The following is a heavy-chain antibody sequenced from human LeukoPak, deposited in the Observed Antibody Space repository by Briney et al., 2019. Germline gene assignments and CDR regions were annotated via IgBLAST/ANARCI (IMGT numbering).Heavy chain of an antibody. CDR3: ARDRLGDYDHSGYYDK. Sequence: GGSLRLSCAASGFTFSDYYMSWIRQAPGKGLEWVSYICDSGRTIYYADSVKGRFTSSRDNAQNSVYLQMNTLGAEDTAVYYCARDRLGDYDHSGYYDKWGQGTLVTVSS. CDR2: ICDSGRTI. D-gene: IGHD3-22*01. CDR1: GFTFSDYY. J-gene: IGHJ4*02. V-gene: IGHV3-11*01.